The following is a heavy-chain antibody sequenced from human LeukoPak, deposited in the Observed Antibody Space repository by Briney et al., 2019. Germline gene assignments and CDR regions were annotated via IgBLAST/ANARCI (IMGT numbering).Heavy chain of an antibody. CDR1: GFTFSSYW. Sequence: GGSLRLSCAASGFTFSSYWMSWVRQAPGTGLEWVANIKQDGSEKYYVDSVKGRFTISRDNAKNSLYLQMNSLRAEDTAVYYCAREYCSGGTCYWPGYWGQGTLVTVSS. D-gene: IGHD2-15*01. CDR2: IKQDGSEK. V-gene: IGHV3-7*03. J-gene: IGHJ4*02. CDR3: AREYCSGGTCYWPGY.